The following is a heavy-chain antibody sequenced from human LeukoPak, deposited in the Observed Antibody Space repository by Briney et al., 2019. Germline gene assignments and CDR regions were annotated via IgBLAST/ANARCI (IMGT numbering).Heavy chain of an antibody. D-gene: IGHD3-10*01. CDR1: GGSISSSSYY. J-gene: IGHJ3*02. CDR2: IYYSGST. Sequence: PSETLSLTCTVSGGSISSSSYYWGWIRQPPGKGLEWIGSIYYSGSTYYNPSLKSRVTISVDTSKNQFSLKLSSVTAADTAVYYCARVSGRRITMVRPPPQHAFDIWGQGTMVTVSS. V-gene: IGHV4-39*07. CDR3: ARVSGRRITMVRPPPQHAFDI.